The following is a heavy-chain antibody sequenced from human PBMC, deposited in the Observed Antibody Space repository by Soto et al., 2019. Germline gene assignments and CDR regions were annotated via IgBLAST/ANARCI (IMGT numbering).Heavy chain of an antibody. CDR1: GGSFSNFS. CDR3: AREGSGYNF. V-gene: IGHV1-69*13. Sequence: SVKVSCKASGGSFSNFSISWVRQAPGQGLEWMGGIVPVFGRPNYAQRFRGRLTITADESTSTGYMELISLRSDDTAVYYCAREGSGYNFWGQGTQVTVSS. CDR2: IVPVFGRP. D-gene: IGHD5-12*01. J-gene: IGHJ4*02.